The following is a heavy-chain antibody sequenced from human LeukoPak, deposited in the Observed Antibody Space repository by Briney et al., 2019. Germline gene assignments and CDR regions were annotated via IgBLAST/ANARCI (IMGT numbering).Heavy chain of an antibody. Sequence: PGRSLRLSCTASGFTFGDYAMSWFRQAPGKGLEWVGFIRSKAYGGTTEYAASVKGRFTISRDDSKSIAYLQMNSLKTEDTAVYYCTRVVLLPAAMHNWFDPWGQGTLVTVSS. CDR1: GFTFGDYA. V-gene: IGHV3-49*03. J-gene: IGHJ5*02. CDR3: TRVVLLPAAMHNWFDP. CDR2: IRSKAYGGTT. D-gene: IGHD2-2*01.